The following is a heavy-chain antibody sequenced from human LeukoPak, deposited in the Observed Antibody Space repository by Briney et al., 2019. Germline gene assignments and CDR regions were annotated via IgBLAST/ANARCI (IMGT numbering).Heavy chain of an antibody. Sequence: ASVKVSCKVSGYTLTELSMHWVRQAPGKGLEWMGGFDPEDGETIYAQKFQGRVTMTEDTSTDTAYMELSSLRSEDTAVYYCASLHSSRTLPNYYMDVWGKGTTVTVSS. D-gene: IGHD3-16*01. CDR1: GYTLTELS. J-gene: IGHJ6*03. CDR3: ASLHSSRTLPNYYMDV. V-gene: IGHV1-24*01. CDR2: FDPEDGET.